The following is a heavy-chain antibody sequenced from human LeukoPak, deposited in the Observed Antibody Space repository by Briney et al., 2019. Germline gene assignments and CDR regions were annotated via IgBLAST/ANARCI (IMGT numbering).Heavy chain of an antibody. J-gene: IGHJ4*02. Sequence: ASVKVSCKASGYTFTSYAMHWVRQAPGQRLEWMGWINAGNGNTKYSQKFQGRVTITRDTSASTAYMELSSLRSEDRAVYYCARDEGVLALVLDYWGQGTLVTVSS. CDR3: ARDEGVLALVLDY. D-gene: IGHD2-2*01. CDR2: INAGNGNT. CDR1: GYTFTSYA. V-gene: IGHV1-3*01.